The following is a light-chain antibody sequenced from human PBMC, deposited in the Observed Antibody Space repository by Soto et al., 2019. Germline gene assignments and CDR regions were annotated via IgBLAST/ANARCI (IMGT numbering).Light chain of an antibody. V-gene: IGLV1-47*01. CDR2: RNN. CDR1: SSNIGSNY. CDR3: AAWDDSLSGVV. Sequence: QSVLTQPPSASGTPGQRVTISCSGSSSNIGSNYVYCYQQLPGTAPNLLIYRNNQRPSGVPDRFSGSKSGTSASLAIRGLRSEDEAYYYCAAWDDSLSGVVFGGGTKVTVL. J-gene: IGLJ2*01.